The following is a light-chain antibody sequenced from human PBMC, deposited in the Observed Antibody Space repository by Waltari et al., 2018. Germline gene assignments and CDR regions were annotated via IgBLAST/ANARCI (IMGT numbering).Light chain of an antibody. J-gene: IGLJ2*01. CDR1: SNDVAGYNS. Sequence: QSALTQPASVSGSPGQSVPIFCAGTSNDVAGYNSVSWYQEHPGQAPRVIIYDVSDRPSGVSDRFSGSKSGNTASLTISGLQAEDEADYYCSSQSSNDVVLFGGGTKLTVL. CDR3: SSQSSNDVVL. CDR2: DVS. V-gene: IGLV2-14*01.